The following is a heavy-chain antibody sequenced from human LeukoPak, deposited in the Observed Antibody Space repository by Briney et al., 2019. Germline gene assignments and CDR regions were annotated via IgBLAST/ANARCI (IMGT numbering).Heavy chain of an antibody. V-gene: IGHV1-2*02. CDR3: ARGRRLVGATTPLFDY. D-gene: IGHD1-26*01. CDR1: GYTFTDYY. J-gene: IGHJ4*02. CDR2: INPNSGGT. Sequence: GASVKVSCKASGYTFTDYYMHWVRQAPGQGLEWMGWINPNSGGTNYAQKFQGRVTMTRDTSISTAYMELSRLRSDDTAVYYCARGRRLVGATTPLFDYWGQGTLVSVSS.